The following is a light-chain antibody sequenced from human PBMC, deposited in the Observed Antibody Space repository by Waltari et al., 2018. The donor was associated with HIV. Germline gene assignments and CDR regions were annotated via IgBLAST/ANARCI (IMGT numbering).Light chain of an antibody. Sequence: SYVLTQPPSISVAPGKTAKITCGGNNIGNRDGHWYQQKPGQAPILVIFDDDHRPSGIPERFSGSNSDNTATLTINRVEVGDEADYYCQVWDSGSDHVFGSGTTVTVL. CDR3: QVWDSGSDHV. J-gene: IGLJ1*01. V-gene: IGLV3-21*04. CDR1: NIGNRD. CDR2: DDD.